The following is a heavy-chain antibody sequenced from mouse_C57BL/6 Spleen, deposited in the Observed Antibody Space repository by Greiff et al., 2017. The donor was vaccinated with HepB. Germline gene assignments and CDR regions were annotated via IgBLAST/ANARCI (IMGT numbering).Heavy chain of an antibody. J-gene: IGHJ4*01. D-gene: IGHD1-1*01. V-gene: IGHV2-4*01. CDR2: IWSGGST. CDR3: ANLYYYGSSYGYYYAMDY. CDR1: GFSLTSYG. Sequence: QVQLKESGPGLVQPSQSLSITCTVSGFSLTSYGVHWVRQPPGKGLEWLGVIWSGGSTDYNAAFISRLSISKDNSKSQVFFKMNSLQADDTAIYYCANLYYYGSSYGYYYAMDYWGQGTSVTVSS.